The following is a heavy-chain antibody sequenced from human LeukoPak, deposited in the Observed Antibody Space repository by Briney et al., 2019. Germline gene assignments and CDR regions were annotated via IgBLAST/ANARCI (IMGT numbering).Heavy chain of an antibody. CDR2: ISSSGSTI. Sequence: PGGSLRLSCAASGFTFSSYETNWVRQAPGKGLEWVSYISSSGSTIYYADSVKGRFTISRDNAKNSLYLQMNSLRAEDTAVYYCAREGFDYVGSYFYYYYMDVWGKGTTVTISS. CDR3: AREGFDYVGSYFYYYYMDV. J-gene: IGHJ6*03. CDR1: GFTFSSYE. D-gene: IGHD3-16*01. V-gene: IGHV3-48*03.